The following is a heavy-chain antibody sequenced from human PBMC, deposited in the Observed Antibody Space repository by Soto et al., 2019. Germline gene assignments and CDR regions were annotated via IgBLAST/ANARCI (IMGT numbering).Heavy chain of an antibody. D-gene: IGHD3-10*02. CDR3: ARRYSMFWSHDHWFDP. Sequence: PSETLSLTCAISGGSFSANHWGWIRQYPGQGLEWIGETTLGGSTNYSPSLKSRGSISVDEGKKQFSLEMPSVTAEDTAVYYCARRYSMFWSHDHWFDPWGKGILVTVSS. CDR2: TTLGGST. J-gene: IGHJ5*02. CDR1: GGSFSANH. V-gene: IGHV4-34*01.